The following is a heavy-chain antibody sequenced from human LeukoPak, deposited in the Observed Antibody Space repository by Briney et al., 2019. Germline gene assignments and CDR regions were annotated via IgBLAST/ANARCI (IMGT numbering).Heavy chain of an antibody. D-gene: IGHD3-10*01. CDR1: GITLSNYG. Sequence: GGSLRLSCAVFGITLSNYGMSWVRQAPGKGLEWVAGISCSGGSTNYADSVKGRFTTSRDNPTNTLFLQMNSLRAEDTAVYFCAKRGVVIRVLLVGFHREAFYFDSWGQGALVTVSS. V-gene: IGHV3-23*01. CDR3: AKRGVVIRVLLVGFHREAFYFDS. J-gene: IGHJ4*02. CDR2: ISCSGGST.